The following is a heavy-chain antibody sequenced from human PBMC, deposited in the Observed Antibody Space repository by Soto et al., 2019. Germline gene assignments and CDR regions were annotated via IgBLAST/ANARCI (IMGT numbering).Heavy chain of an antibody. V-gene: IGHV4-59*11. J-gene: IGHJ1*01. CDR3: ATGERLSMIVV. CDR2: IYYTGST. D-gene: IGHD3-22*01. Sequence: PSETLSLTCTASGGSIISHYLNWIRQPPGKGLEWMGYIYYTGSTNYNPSLKSRVTMSVDTSKNQFSLKLTSVTAADTAVYFCATGERLSMIVVWGQGTLVTVSS. CDR1: GGSIISHY.